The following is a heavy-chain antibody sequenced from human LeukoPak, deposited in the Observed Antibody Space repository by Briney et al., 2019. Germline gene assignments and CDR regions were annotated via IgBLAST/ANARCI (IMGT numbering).Heavy chain of an antibody. D-gene: IGHD1-7*01. CDR1: GGTFSSYA. CDR2: IIPIFGTA. CDR3: ARGEYITGTYDAFDI. V-gene: IGHV1-69*05. J-gene: IGHJ3*02. Sequence: GASVKVSCKASGGTFSSYAISWVRQAPGHRLEWMGGIIPIFGTANYAQKLQGRVTITTDESTSTAYMELSSLRSEDTAVYYCARGEYITGTYDAFDIWGQGTMVTVSS.